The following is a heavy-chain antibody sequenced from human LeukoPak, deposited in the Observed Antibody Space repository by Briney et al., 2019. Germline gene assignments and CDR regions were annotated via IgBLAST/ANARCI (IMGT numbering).Heavy chain of an antibody. CDR1: GFTFSSYS. Sequence: GGSLRLSYAASGFTFSSYSMNWVRQAPGKGLEWVSGISWNSGSIGYADSVKGRFTISRDNAKNSLYLQMNSLRAEDTALYYCAKGPDSSGFNYFDNWGQGTLVTVSS. D-gene: IGHD6-19*01. V-gene: IGHV3-9*01. CDR3: AKGPDSSGFNYFDN. J-gene: IGHJ4*02. CDR2: ISWNSGSI.